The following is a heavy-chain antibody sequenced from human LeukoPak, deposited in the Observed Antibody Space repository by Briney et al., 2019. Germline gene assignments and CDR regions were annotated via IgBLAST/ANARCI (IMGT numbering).Heavy chain of an antibody. J-gene: IGHJ4*02. CDR2: ISGSGGST. CDR3: AKTRGAQIAAAVTFDY. V-gene: IGHV3-23*01. D-gene: IGHD6-13*01. Sequence: GTLRLSCAASGFTFSSYAMSWVRQAPGKGLEWVSAISGSGGSTYYADSVKGRFTISRDNSKNTLYLQMNSLRAEDTAVYYCAKTRGAQIAAAVTFDYWGQGTLVTVSS. CDR1: GFTFSSYA.